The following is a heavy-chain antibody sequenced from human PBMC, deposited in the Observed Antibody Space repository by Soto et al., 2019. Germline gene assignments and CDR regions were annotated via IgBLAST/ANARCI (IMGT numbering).Heavy chain of an antibody. Sequence: QVQLVQSGAEVKKPGSSVTVSCKASGGTFSNYAINWVRQAPGQGLEWMGGIIPIFGTANYAQKFQGRVTFTADKSTSTAYMDLSSLRSEDTAVYYCARSYCSSTSCYDHGMDVWGQGTTVTVSS. CDR3: ARSYCSSTSCYDHGMDV. J-gene: IGHJ6*02. CDR1: GGTFSNYA. V-gene: IGHV1-69*06. D-gene: IGHD2-2*01. CDR2: IIPIFGTA.